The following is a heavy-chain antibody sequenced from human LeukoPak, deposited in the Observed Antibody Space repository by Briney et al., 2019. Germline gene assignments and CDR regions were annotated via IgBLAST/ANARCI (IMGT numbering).Heavy chain of an antibody. V-gene: IGHV4-4*02. J-gene: IGHJ6*04. Sequence: PSGTLSLTCAVSGGSISSSNWWSWVRQPPGKGLEWIGEIYHSGSTNYNPSLKSRVTMSVDTSRNQFSLKLSSVTAADTAVYYCARGEALVSNYGMDVWAKGTTVTVSS. CDR2: IYHSGST. CDR3: ARGEALVSNYGMDV. CDR1: GGSISSSNW. D-gene: IGHD5-18*01.